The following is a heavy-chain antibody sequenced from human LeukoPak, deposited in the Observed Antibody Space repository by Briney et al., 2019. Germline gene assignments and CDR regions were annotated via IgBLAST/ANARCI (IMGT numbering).Heavy chain of an antibody. CDR1: GYTLTSYA. D-gene: IGHD5-24*01. CDR2: INTDTGNP. Sequence: GASVKVSCKASGYTLTSYAMNWVRQAPGQGLEWMGWINTDTGNPTYAQGFTGRFVFSLDTSVSTAYLQISSLKAEDTAVYYCARAERWLQKDYWGQGTLVTVPS. V-gene: IGHV7-4-1*02. CDR3: ARAERWLQKDY. J-gene: IGHJ4*02.